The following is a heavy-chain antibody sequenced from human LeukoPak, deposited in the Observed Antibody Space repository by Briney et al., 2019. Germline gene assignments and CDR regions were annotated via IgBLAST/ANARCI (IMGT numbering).Heavy chain of an antibody. V-gene: IGHV1-18*01. CDR3: AKSLTYYDSSGYYYGEGNDAFDI. Sequence: ASVKVSCKASGYTFTSYGISWVRQAPGQGLEWMGWISAYNGNTNYAQKLQGRVTMTTDTSTSTAYMELRSLRSDDTAVYYCAKSLTYYDSSGYYYGEGNDAFDIWGQGTMVTVSS. D-gene: IGHD3-22*01. CDR2: ISAYNGNT. J-gene: IGHJ3*02. CDR1: GYTFTSYG.